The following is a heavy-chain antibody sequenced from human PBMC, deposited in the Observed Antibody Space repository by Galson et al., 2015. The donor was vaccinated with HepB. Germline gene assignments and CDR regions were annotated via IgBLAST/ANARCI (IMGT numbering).Heavy chain of an antibody. D-gene: IGHD3-3*01. CDR3: ADDDFWSGYYLDSGGRFLRDI. CDR2: IVVGSGNT. CDR1: GFTFTSSA. Sequence: SVKVSCKASGFTFTSSAVQWVRQARGQRLEWIGWIVVGSGNTNYAQKFQERVTITRDMSTSTAYMELSSLRSEDTAVYYCADDDFWSGYYLDSGGRFLRDIWGQGTMVTVSS. J-gene: IGHJ3*02. V-gene: IGHV1-58*01.